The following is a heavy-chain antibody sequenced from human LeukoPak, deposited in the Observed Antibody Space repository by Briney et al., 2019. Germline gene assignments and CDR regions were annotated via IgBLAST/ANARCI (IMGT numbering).Heavy chain of an antibody. Sequence: PGRSLRLSCAASGFTFDDYAMHWVRQAPGKGLEWVSGISWNSGSIGYADSVKGRFTISRDNAKNSLYLQMNSLRAEDTALYYCAKDTGIYGSGSNFDYWGQGTLVTVSS. CDR1: GFTFDDYA. CDR3: AKDTGIYGSGSNFDY. D-gene: IGHD3-10*01. J-gene: IGHJ4*02. V-gene: IGHV3-9*01. CDR2: ISWNSGSI.